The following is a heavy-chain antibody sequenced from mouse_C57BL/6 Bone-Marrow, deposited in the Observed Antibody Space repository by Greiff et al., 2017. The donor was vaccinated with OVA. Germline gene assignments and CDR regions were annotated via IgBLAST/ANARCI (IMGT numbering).Heavy chain of an antibody. Sequence: VQLQQPGAELVRPGTSVKLSCKASGYTFTSYWMHWVKQRPGQGLEWIGVIDPSDSYTNYNQKFKGKATLTVDTSSSTAYMQLSSLTSEDSAVYYCSSDFDYWGQGTTLTVSS. V-gene: IGHV1-59*01. D-gene: IGHD1-1*01. CDR2: IDPSDSYT. CDR1: GYTFTSYW. J-gene: IGHJ2*01. CDR3: SSDFDY.